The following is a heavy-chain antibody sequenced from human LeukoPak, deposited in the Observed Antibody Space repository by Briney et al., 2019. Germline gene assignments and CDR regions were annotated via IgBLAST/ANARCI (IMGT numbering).Heavy chain of an antibody. Sequence: PSETLSLTCNVSGGSINSYYWSWIRQPPGKGLEWIAYIYYSGSTNYNPPLKSRVTISVDTSKNQFSLKLSSVTAADTAVYYCARRTYYYDSSGYYFDYWGQGTLVTVSS. V-gene: IGHV4-59*01. CDR3: ARRTYYYDSSGYYFDY. J-gene: IGHJ4*02. CDR2: IYYSGST. CDR1: GGSINSYY. D-gene: IGHD3-22*01.